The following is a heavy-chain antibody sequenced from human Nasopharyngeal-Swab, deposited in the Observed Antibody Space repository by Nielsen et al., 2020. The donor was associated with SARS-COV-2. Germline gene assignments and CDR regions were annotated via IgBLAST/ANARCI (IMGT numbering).Heavy chain of an antibody. V-gene: IGHV3-23*01. D-gene: IGHD3-16*02. CDR3: TRDIVGKYGY. CDR1: GYHFHRYW. J-gene: IGHJ4*02. Sequence: ESLKIPFTASGYHFHRYWTHWVRQAPGKGLEWVLGFSGSGCSTYYAHSVEDRFNIYRDNSKNTLSLQVHSLRGEDTAVYYCTRDIVGKYGYWRQGILVTVSS. CDR2: FSGSGCST.